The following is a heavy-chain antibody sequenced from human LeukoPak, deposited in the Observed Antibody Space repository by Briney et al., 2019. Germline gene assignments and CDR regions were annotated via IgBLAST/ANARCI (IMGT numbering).Heavy chain of an antibody. CDR3: ARVCGGDCYPLGFDP. D-gene: IGHD2-21*02. CDR1: GDSMSNYY. CDR2: IYYSGST. Sequence: SETLSLTCTVYGDSMSNYYWSWIRQPPGKGLEWIGYIYYSGSTNYNPSLKSRVTISVDTSKNKFSLKLRSVTAADTAVYYCARVCGGDCYPLGFDPWGQGTLVTVSS. V-gene: IGHV4-59*01. J-gene: IGHJ5*02.